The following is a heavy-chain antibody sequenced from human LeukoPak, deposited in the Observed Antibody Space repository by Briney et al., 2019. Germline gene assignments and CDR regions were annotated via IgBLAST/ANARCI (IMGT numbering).Heavy chain of an antibody. CDR3: ARDIGVRIAVAAKWDGAFDI. V-gene: IGHV3-30-3*01. CDR2: ISYDGSNK. Sequence: GGSLRLSCAASGFTFSSYAMHWVRQAPGKGLEWVAVISYDGSNKYYADSAKGRFTISRDNSKNTLYLQMNSLRAEDTAVYYCARDIGVRIAVAAKWDGAFDIWGQGTMVTVSS. J-gene: IGHJ3*02. D-gene: IGHD6-19*01. CDR1: GFTFSSYA.